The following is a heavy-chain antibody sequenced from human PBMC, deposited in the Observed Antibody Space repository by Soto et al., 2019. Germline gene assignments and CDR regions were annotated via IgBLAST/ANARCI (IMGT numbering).Heavy chain of an antibody. Sequence: GGSLRLSCAASGFTFSRYSMNWFHQSPGKGLEWVSSISSTTNYIYYAVSMKGRFTVSRANAKNSVYLDMNSLSAEDTAVYYCPLEFEDIPSNLDDWGKGSLV. CDR3: PLEFEDIPSNLDD. CDR1: GFTFSRYS. V-gene: IGHV3-21*01. J-gene: IGHJ4*02. CDR2: ISSTTNYI. D-gene: IGHD3-10*01.